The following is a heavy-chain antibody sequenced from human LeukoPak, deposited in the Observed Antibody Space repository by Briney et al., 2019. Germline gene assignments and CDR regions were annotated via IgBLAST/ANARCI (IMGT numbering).Heavy chain of an antibody. J-gene: IGHJ3*02. CDR2: IYYSGST. CDR1: GGSISSYY. V-gene: IGHV4-59*01. Sequence: ASETLSLTCTVSGGSISSYYWSWIRRPPGKGLEWVGYIYYSGSTNYNPSLKSRVTISVDTSKNQFSMKLSSVTAADTAVYYCARVQGNYYDSSDEPGAAFDNWGQGTMVTVSS. CDR3: ARVQGNYYDSSDEPGAAFDN. D-gene: IGHD3-22*01.